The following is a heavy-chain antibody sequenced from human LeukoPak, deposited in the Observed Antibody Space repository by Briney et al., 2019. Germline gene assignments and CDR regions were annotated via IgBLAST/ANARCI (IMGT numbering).Heavy chain of an antibody. Sequence: PRGSLRLSCAASGFTVSSNYMSWVRQAPGQGLEWVSVIYSGGSTYYADSVKGRFTISRDISKNTVYLQMNSLRAEDTAVYYCARTYGDYVYILGYWGQGTLVTVSS. J-gene: IGHJ4*02. CDR2: IYSGGST. V-gene: IGHV3-53*01. CDR1: GFTVSSNY. CDR3: ARTYGDYVYILGY. D-gene: IGHD4-17*01.